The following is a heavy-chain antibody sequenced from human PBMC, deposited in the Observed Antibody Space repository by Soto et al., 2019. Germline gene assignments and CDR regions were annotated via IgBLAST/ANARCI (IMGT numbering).Heavy chain of an antibody. CDR2: INHSGST. D-gene: IGHD2-2*01. CDR3: ARDSRLGYCSSTSCPRKYYYYYGMDV. CDR1: GGSFSGYY. Sequence: SETLSLTCAVYGGSFSGYYWSWIRQPPGKGLEWIGEINHSGSTNYNPSLKSRVTISVDTSKNQFSLKLSSVTAADTAVYYCARDSRLGYCSSTSCPRKYYYYYGMDVWGQGTTVTVSS. V-gene: IGHV4-34*01. J-gene: IGHJ6*02.